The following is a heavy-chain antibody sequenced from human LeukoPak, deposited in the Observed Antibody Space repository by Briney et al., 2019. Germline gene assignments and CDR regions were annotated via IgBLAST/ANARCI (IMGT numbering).Heavy chain of an antibody. CDR2: ISAYNGNT. CDR3: ARGGGGQWIQLVVGGDYYYMDV. D-gene: IGHD5-18*01. CDR1: GYTFTSYG. J-gene: IGHJ6*03. Sequence: ASVKVSCKASGYTFTSYGISWVRPAPGQGLEWMGWISAYNGNTNYAQKLQGRVTMTTDTSTSTAYMELRSLRSDDTAVYYCARGGGGQWIQLVVGGDYYYMDVWGKGTTVTVSS. V-gene: IGHV1-18*01.